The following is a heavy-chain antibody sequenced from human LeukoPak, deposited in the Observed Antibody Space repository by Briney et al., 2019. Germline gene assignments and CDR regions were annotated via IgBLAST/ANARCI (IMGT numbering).Heavy chain of an antibody. CDR2: IYYSGST. CDR3: AGPGIAAAAT. V-gene: IGHV4-39*01. J-gene: IGHJ4*02. CDR1: GGSISSSSYY. D-gene: IGHD6-13*01. Sequence: SETLSLTCTVSGGSISSSSYYWGWIRQPPRKGLEWIGSIYYSGSTYYNPSLKSRVTISVDTSKNQFSLKLSSVTAADTAVYYCAGPGIAAAATWGQGTLVTVSS.